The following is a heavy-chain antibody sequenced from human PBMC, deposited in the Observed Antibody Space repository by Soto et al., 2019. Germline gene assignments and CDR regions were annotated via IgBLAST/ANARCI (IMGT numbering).Heavy chain of an antibody. CDR1: GSTLSDHY. D-gene: IGHD1-26*01. Sequence: EVQLVESGGGLVQPGGSLRLSCAASGSTLSDHYVDWVRQAPGKGLEWVGRSGNKANSDTTEYGSSVKGRFTISRDDSKNSMYLQMNSLKTEDTAVYYCTRGYSGIDIYAFDIWGQGTLVTVSS. CDR2: SGNKANSDTT. V-gene: IGHV3-72*01. CDR3: TRGYSGIDIYAFDI. J-gene: IGHJ3*02.